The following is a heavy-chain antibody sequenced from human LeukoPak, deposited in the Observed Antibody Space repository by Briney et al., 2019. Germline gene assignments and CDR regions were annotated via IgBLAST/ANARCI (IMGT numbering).Heavy chain of an antibody. CDR3: ARGDCGGDCYSDH. D-gene: IGHD2-21*02. V-gene: IGHV4-59*08. CDR1: GGSISDYY. J-gene: IGHJ5*02. Sequence: SETLSLTCTVSGGSISDYYWSWIRQPPGKALEWIGYVYYSGNTRYNPSLRSRVTISVDTSKNEFSLKLNSVTAADTAVYYCARGDCGGDCYSDHWGQGILVTVSS. CDR2: VYYSGNT.